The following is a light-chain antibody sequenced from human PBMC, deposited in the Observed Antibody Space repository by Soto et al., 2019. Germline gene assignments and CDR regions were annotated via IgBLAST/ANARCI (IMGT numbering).Light chain of an antibody. CDR2: GAS. J-gene: IGKJ1*01. Sequence: EIVMTQSPVTLSVSPGERATLSCRASQSVSNNYLAWYQQKPGQAPRLLIYGASRRATGIPDRFTGSGSGTDFTLTISRLEPEDFAVYYCQQYVSSPWAFGQGTKVDIK. V-gene: IGKV3-20*01. CDR3: QQYVSSPWA. CDR1: QSVSNNY.